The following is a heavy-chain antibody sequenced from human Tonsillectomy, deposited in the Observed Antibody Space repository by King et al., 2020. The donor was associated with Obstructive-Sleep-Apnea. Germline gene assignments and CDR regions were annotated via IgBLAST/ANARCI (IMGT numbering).Heavy chain of an antibody. J-gene: IGHJ4*02. V-gene: IGHV3-23*01. Sequence: MSWVRQAPGKGLEWVSGLSGSGTYTTYADSVKGRFTISRDNSKNMLYLQMNSLRADDTAVYYCAKRDLSGKSHFEYWGQGTLVTVSS. D-gene: IGHD1-26*01. CDR2: LSGSGTYT. CDR3: AKRDLSGKSHFEY.